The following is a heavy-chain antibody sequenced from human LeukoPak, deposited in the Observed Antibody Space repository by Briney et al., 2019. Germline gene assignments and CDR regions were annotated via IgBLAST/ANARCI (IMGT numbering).Heavy chain of an antibody. CDR2: ISYVGSNK. Sequence: GGSLRLSCAASGVTASSNYTSWGRQGPGKGLGWVAVISYVGSNKYYADSVKGRFTISTDNSKNTPYLQMNSLRAEETAVYYGARGGHTVKDAFDIWGQGTMVTVSS. D-gene: IGHD4-11*01. J-gene: IGHJ3*02. CDR3: ARGGHTVKDAFDI. V-gene: IGHV3-30-3*01. CDR1: GVTASSNY.